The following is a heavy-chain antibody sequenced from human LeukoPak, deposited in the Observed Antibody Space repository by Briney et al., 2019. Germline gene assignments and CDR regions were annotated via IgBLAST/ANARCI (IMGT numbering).Heavy chain of an antibody. D-gene: IGHD5-18*01. Sequence: GGSLRLSCAASGFTVSTNYMAWVRQPPGKGLEWVSGIYDGGGTYYADSVKGRFTISRDNSQNTLYLQLTSLRVEDTAMYYCTRDSGRGYSQGYHQYWGQGALVIVSS. CDR1: GFTVSTNY. CDR3: TRDSGRGYSQGYHQY. CDR2: IYDGGGT. V-gene: IGHV3-53*01. J-gene: IGHJ4*02.